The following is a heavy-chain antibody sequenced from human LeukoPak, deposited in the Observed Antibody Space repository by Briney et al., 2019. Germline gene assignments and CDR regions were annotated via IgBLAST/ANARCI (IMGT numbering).Heavy chain of an antibody. J-gene: IGHJ4*02. V-gene: IGHV3-30*18. CDR1: GFTFSSYG. CDR2: ISYDGSNK. Sequence: GRSLRLSCAASGFTFSSYGMHWVRQAPGKGLEWVAVISYDGSNKYYADSVKGRFTISRDNSKNTVYLQMNSLRGEDTAVYFCAKDRGGSGCLDYWGQGTLVTVSS. CDR3: AKDRGGSGCLDY. D-gene: IGHD6-19*01.